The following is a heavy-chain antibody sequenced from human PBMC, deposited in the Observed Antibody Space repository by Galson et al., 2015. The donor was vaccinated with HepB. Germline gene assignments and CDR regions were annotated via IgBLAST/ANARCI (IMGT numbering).Heavy chain of an antibody. CDR2: ISSSSSYT. J-gene: IGHJ4*02. CDR3: ARGYRSTVTTLGY. Sequence: SLRLSCAASGFTFSSYSMNWVRQAPGKGLEWVSSISSSSSYTNYADSVKGRFTISRDNAKNSLYLQMNSLRAEDTAVYYCARGYRSTVTTLGYWGQGTLVTVSS. D-gene: IGHD4-17*01. V-gene: IGHV3-21*01. CDR1: GFTFSSYS.